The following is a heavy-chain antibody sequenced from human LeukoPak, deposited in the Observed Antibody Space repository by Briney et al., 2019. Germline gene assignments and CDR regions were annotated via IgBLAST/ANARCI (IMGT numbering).Heavy chain of an antibody. CDR2: IIPIFGTA. V-gene: IGHV1-69*13. Sequence: ASVKVSCKASGGTFSSYAISWVRQAPGQGLEWMGGIIPIFGTANYAQKFQGRVTITADESTSTAYMELSSLRSEDTAVYYCAKDPKQLVSYYFDYWGQGTLVTVSS. CDR1: GGTFSSYA. CDR3: AKDPKQLVSYYFDY. D-gene: IGHD6-6*01. J-gene: IGHJ4*02.